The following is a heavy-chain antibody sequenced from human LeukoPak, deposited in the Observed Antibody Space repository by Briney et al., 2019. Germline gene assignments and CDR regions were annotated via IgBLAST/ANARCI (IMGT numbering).Heavy chain of an antibody. CDR1: GYTFTSYG. Sequence: ASVKVSCKASGYTFTSYGISWVRQAPGQGLEWMGWISAYNGNSDYAQNLQGRLTMTIDTSTSTAYMELRSLRSDDTAVYYCARDTPSYYGGSGKNLWGQGTLVTVSS. CDR3: ARDTPSYYGGSGKNL. D-gene: IGHD3-10*01. V-gene: IGHV1-18*01. CDR2: ISAYNGNS. J-gene: IGHJ5*02.